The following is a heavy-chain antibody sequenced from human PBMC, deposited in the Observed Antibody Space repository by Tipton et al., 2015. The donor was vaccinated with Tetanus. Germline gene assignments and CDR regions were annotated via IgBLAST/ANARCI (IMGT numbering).Heavy chain of an antibody. D-gene: IGHD4-23*01. Sequence: SLRLSCVASGFNFRNNAMSWVRQAPGKGLEWVSGLTGSGGTTYYADSVSGRFTISRDNSKNTLFLQMNDLSAEDTAVYYCAKGATGASYGGSDAFDVWGQGTMVTVSS. CDR2: LTGSGGTT. CDR1: GFNFRNNA. CDR3: AKGATGASYGGSDAFDV. V-gene: IGHV3-23*01. J-gene: IGHJ3*01.